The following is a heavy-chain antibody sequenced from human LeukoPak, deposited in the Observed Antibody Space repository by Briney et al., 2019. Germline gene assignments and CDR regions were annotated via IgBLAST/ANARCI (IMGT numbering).Heavy chain of an antibody. D-gene: IGHD3-10*01. CDR2: INHSGST. V-gene: IGHV4-34*01. CDR1: GGSFSGYY. CDR3: AIEDDYYGSGFDY. J-gene: IGHJ4*02. Sequence: SETLSLTCAVYGGSFSGYYWSWIRQPPGKGLEWIGEINHSGSTNYNPSLKSRVTISVDTSKNQFSLKLSSVTAADTAVYYCAIEDDYYGSGFDYWGQGTLVTVSS.